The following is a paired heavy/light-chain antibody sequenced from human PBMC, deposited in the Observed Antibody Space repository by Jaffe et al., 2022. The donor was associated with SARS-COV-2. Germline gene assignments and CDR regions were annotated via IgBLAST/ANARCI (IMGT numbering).Light chain of an antibody. J-gene: IGLJ2*01. CDR3: SSYTSSSTLHVV. CDR1: SSDVGGYNY. Sequence: QSALTQPASVSGSPGQSITISCTGTSSDVGGYNYVSWYQQHPGKAPKLMIYDVSNRPSGVSNRFSGSKSGNTASLTISGLQAEDEADYYCSSYTSSSTLHVVFGGGTKLTVL. V-gene: IGLV2-14*01. CDR2: DVS.
Heavy chain of an antibody. J-gene: IGHJ6*03. V-gene: IGHV3-23*04. D-gene: IGHD5-18*01. CDR3: ANGGAGYGTNYYYYYYMDV. CDR1: GFTFSSYA. Sequence: EVQLVESGGGLVQPGGSLRLSCAASGFTFSSYAMSWVRQAPGKGLEWVSAISGSGGSTYYADSVKGRFTISRDNSKNTLYLQMNSLRAEDTAVYYCANGGAGYGTNYYYYYYMDVWGKGTTVTVSS. CDR2: ISGSGGST.